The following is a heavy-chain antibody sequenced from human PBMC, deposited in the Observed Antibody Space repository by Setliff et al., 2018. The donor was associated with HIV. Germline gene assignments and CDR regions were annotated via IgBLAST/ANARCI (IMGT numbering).Heavy chain of an antibody. CDR2: VDPDDGET. J-gene: IGHJ4*02. Sequence: ASVKVSCKASEYTFVDYYMHWVQQAPGKGLEWMGRVDPDDGETIYAEKFQDRLTITADASTDATYMELSSLRSEDTAVYYCVIVSLYENVYDNIWGSYRPLDYWGQGTLVTVSS. V-gene: IGHV1-69-2*01. CDR1: EYTFVDYY. CDR3: VIVSLYENVYDNIWGSYRPLDY. D-gene: IGHD3-16*02.